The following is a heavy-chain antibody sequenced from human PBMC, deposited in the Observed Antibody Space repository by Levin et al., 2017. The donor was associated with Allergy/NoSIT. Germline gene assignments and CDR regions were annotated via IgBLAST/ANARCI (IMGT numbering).Heavy chain of an antibody. J-gene: IGHJ4*02. CDR1: GFTFSGSA. Sequence: GGSLRLSCAASGFTFSGSAMHWVRQASGKGLEWVGRIRSKANSYATAYAASVKGRSTISRDDSKNTAYLQMNSLKTEDTAVYYCTSLSIVGARTPYWGQGTLVTVSS. CDR3: TSLSIVGARTPY. V-gene: IGHV3-73*01. CDR2: IRSKANSYAT. D-gene: IGHD1-26*01.